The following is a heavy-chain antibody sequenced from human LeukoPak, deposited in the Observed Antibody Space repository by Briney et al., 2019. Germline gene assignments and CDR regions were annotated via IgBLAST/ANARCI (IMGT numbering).Heavy chain of an antibody. CDR2: ISGSGGST. CDR3: AKVSSILVEVAAAFDY. CDR1: GFTFSSYA. V-gene: IGHV3-23*01. J-gene: IGHJ4*02. Sequence: GGSLRLSCAASGFTFSSYAMSWVRQAPGKGLEWVSAISGSGGSTYYADSVKGRFTISRDNSKNTLYLQMNSLRAEDTAVYYCAKVSSILVEVAAAFDYWGQGTLVTVSS. D-gene: IGHD2-15*01.